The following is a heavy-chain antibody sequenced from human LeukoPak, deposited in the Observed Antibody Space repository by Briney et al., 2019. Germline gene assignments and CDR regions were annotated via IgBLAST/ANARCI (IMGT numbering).Heavy chain of an antibody. V-gene: IGHV1-18*01. CDR2: ISAYNGNT. Sequence: ASVKVSCKASGYTFTSYGISWVRQAPGQGLEWMGCISAYNGNTNYAQKLQGRVTMTTDTSTSTAYMELRSLRSDDTAVYYCARDWENGDYYDSSFDYWGQGTLVTVSS. J-gene: IGHJ4*02. D-gene: IGHD3-22*01. CDR3: ARDWENGDYYDSSFDY. CDR1: GYTFTSYG.